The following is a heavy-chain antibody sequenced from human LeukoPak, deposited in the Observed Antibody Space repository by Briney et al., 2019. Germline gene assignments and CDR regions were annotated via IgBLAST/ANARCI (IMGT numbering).Heavy chain of an antibody. Sequence: GGSLRLSCAASGFTFSSYAMSWVRQAPGKGLEWGSGISGNGGSTYYADSVKGRFTISRDNSKDTVYLQMNSLRGEDTAVYYCAKGPHIVVVTAIDNWGQGTLVTVSS. CDR1: GFTFSSYA. D-gene: IGHD2-21*02. CDR3: AKGPHIVVVTAIDN. J-gene: IGHJ4*02. CDR2: ISGNGGST. V-gene: IGHV3-23*01.